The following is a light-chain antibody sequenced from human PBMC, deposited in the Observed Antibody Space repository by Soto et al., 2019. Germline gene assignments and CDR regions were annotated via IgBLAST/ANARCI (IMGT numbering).Light chain of an antibody. CDR2: NTS. CDR1: QSVSSSS. CDR3: QQYGSSRPT. V-gene: IGKV3-20*01. J-gene: IGKJ1*01. Sequence: EIVLTQSPGTLSLSPGERATLSCRASQSVSSSSLAWYQQKPGQAPRLLIYNTSSRPTGVPDRFSGSGSETACTLIISRLEPEDFALYYCQQYGSSRPTFGQGTKVEIK.